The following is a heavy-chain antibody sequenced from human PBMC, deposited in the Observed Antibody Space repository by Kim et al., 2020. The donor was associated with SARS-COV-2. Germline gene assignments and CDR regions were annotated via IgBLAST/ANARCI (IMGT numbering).Heavy chain of an antibody. J-gene: IGHJ6*01. D-gene: IGHD1-26*01. CDR3: AKALVGATRLTYYYYYYG. CDR2: ISYDGSNK. Sequence: GGSLRLSCAASGFTFSSYGMHWVRQAPGKGLEWVAVISYDGSNKYYADSVKGRFTISRDNSKNTLYLQMNSLRAEDTAVYYCAKALVGATRLTYYYYYYG. V-gene: IGHV3-30*18. CDR1: GFTFSSYG.